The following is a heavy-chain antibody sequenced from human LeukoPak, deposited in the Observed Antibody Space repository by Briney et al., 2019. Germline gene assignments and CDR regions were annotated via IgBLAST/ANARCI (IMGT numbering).Heavy chain of an antibody. V-gene: IGHV3-43*02. CDR2: IRGDGGST. CDR3: AKSQGYCSSTSCRPYSTSWPFNY. Sequence: GGSLRLSCAASGFNFADSAMHWVRQAPGKGLEWVSLIRGDGGSTYYADPVKGRFSISRDNSKNSLYLQMNSLRIEDTALYYCAKSQGYCSSTSCRPYSTSWPFNYWGQGTLVTVAS. CDR1: GFNFADSA. D-gene: IGHD2-2*01. J-gene: IGHJ4*02.